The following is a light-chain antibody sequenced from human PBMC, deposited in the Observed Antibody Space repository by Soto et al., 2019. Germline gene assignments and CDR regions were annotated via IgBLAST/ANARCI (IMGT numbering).Light chain of an antibody. V-gene: IGLV2-14*01. CDR2: DVS. CDR1: ISDVGGYNT. CDR3: SSYTTSISYV. Sequence: QSVLTQPASVSGSPGQSITISCTGTISDVGGYNTVSWYQQHPDKVPKLMIHDVSDRPSWVSDRFSGSKSGNTASLTISGLQAEDEADYYCSSYTTSISYVFGSGTKVTVL. J-gene: IGLJ1*01.